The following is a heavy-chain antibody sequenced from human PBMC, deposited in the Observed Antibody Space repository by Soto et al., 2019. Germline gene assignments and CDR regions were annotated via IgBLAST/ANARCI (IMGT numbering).Heavy chain of an antibody. CDR1: GFTVSANY. D-gene: IGHD2-15*01. CDR3: ARDLSRGSLDI. V-gene: IGHV3-53*04. J-gene: IGHJ3*02. Sequence: GGSLRLSCAASGFTVSANYMSWVRQAPGKGLEWVSVIYSTYSGSGTYYADSVRGRFTISRHNSQDTVYLQMTSLRAEDTAVYYCARDLSRGSLDIWGQGTMVTVSS. CDR2: IYSTYSGSGT.